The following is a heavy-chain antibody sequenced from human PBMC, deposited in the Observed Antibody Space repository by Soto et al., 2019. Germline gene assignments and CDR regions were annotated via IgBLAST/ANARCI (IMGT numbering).Heavy chain of an antibody. Sequence: QDPRKRMEWVSTISGTLGSAYLAASVKGRFTISRDNSNHNLYLQMNRLRAEDTAVYYCVKVLGLPEIGLVIHALDIWGPGSVVTVSS. V-gene: IGHV3-23*01. CDR2: ISGTLGSA. J-gene: IGHJ3*02. D-gene: IGHD3-3*01. CDR3: VKVLGLPEIGLVIHALDI.